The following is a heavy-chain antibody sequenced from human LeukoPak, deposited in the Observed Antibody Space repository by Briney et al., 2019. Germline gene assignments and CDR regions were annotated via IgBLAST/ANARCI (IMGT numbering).Heavy chain of an antibody. V-gene: IGHV1-8*01. J-gene: IGHJ4*02. CDR3: ASAALVNTNWYYFDY. Sequence: GASVKVSCKASGYTFISCDINWVRQATGQGLEWMGWMNPNSGNTGYAQKFQGRVTMTRNTSISTAYMELSSPRSEDTAVYYCASAALVNTNWYYFDYWGQGTLVTVSS. D-gene: IGHD1-1*01. CDR1: GYTFISCD. CDR2: MNPNSGNT.